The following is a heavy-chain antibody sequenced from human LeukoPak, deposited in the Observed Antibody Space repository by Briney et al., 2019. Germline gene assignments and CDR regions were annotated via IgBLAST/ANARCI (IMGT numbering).Heavy chain of an antibody. CDR3: ARVGGMLTINNEAFDI. CDR2: IYYSGST. D-gene: IGHD5-24*01. J-gene: IGHJ3*02. Sequence: SETLSLTCTVSGGSISSSSYYWGWIRQPPGKGLEWIGSIYYSGSTYYNPSLKSRVTISVDTSKNQFSLKLTSVTAADTAIYYCARVGGMLTINNEAFDIWGQGTVVTVS. CDR1: GGSISSSSYY. V-gene: IGHV4-39*07.